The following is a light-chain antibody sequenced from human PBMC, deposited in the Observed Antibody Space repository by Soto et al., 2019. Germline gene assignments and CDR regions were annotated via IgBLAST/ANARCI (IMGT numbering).Light chain of an antibody. Sequence: DIRITHSPSSLSSSVVYILTVTCQASQDISNYLNWYQQKPGKAPKLLIYDASNLETGVPSRFSGSGSGTDFTFTISSLQPEDIATYYCQQYDNLPFGQGTRLEIK. CDR1: QDISNY. J-gene: IGKJ5*01. CDR3: QQYDNLP. V-gene: IGKV1-33*01. CDR2: DAS.